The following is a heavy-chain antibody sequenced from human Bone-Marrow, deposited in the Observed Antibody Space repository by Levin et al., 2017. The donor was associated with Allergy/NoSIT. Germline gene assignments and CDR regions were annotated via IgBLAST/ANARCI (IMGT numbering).Heavy chain of an antibody. D-gene: IGHD3-10*01. CDR3: VPYGSGSSSYH. J-gene: IGHJ4*02. CDR1: LFTFINYF. V-gene: IGHV3-74*01. CDR2: INTYLITT. Sequence: LSLTFSSSLFTFINYFIHLFLQSPCNWLVFFSLINTYLITTIYSYSVNFRFTISRDNAKNTLYLQMNSLRAEDTAVYYCVPYGSGSSSYHWGQGTLVTVSS.